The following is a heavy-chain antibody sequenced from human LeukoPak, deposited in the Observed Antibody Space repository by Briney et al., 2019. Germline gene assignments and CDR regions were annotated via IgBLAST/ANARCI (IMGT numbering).Heavy chain of an antibody. Sequence: GASVKVSCKASGYTFTNYDINWVRQATGQGLEWMGYMNPNSGSTTYAQKFQGRVTMTRDTSISTAYMELSSLRSDDTAVYYCARVPRELGAYRGQGTLVTVSS. CDR1: GYTFTNYD. D-gene: IGHD3-16*01. J-gene: IGHJ4*02. V-gene: IGHV1-8*01. CDR2: MNPNSGST. CDR3: ARVPRELGAY.